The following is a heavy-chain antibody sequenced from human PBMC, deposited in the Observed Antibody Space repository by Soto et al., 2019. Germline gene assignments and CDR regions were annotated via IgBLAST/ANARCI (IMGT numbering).Heavy chain of an antibody. CDR1: GFTFSSYS. J-gene: IGHJ3*02. V-gene: IGHV3-48*01. D-gene: IGHD2-2*01. CDR2: SSSSSSTI. CDR3: ARDPPADIVVVPAASIDAFDI. Sequence: WGSLRLSCAASGFTFSSYSMNWVRQAPGKGLEWVSYSSSSSSTIYYADSVKGRFTISRDNAKNSLYLQMNSLRAEDTAVYYCARDPPADIVVVPAASIDAFDIWGQGTMVTGSS.